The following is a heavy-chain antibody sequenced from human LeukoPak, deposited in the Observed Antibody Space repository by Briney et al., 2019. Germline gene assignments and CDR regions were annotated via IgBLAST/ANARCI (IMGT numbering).Heavy chain of an antibody. V-gene: IGHV1-46*01. CDR2: INLSGGST. J-gene: IGHJ5*02. CDR1: GYTFTNYH. D-gene: IGHD5-24*01. CDR3: ATDHSMANTAWWFDP. Sequence: ASVKVSCKASGYTFTNYHMNWVRQAPGQGLEWMGIINLSGGSTNNAQKFQGRVIMTRDMSTSTVYMELSSLRSEDTAFYYCATDHSMANTAWWFDPWGQGTLVTVSS.